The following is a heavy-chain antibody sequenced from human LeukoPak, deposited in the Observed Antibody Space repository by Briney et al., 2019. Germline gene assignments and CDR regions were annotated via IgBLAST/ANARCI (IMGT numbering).Heavy chain of an antibody. CDR2: IIPIFGTA. CDR3: ARGWLAETMVVTPYNY. CDR1: GGSFSSNA. D-gene: IGHD4-23*01. V-gene: IGHV1-69*01. J-gene: IGHJ4*02. Sequence: SVKVSCKASGGSFSSNAINWVRQAPGQGLEWMGGIIPIFGTANYAQKFQDRVTITAAESMSTVYMELSSLRSEDTAVYYCARGWLAETMVVTPYNYWGQGTLVTVSS.